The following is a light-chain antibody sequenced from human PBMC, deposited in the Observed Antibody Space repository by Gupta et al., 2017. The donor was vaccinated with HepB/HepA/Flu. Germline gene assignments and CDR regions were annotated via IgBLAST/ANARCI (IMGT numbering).Light chain of an antibody. CDR3: QVWDSSSDHVV. CDR2: YDS. J-gene: IGLJ2*01. Sequence: SYVLTQPPSVSVAPGKTARITCGGNNIGSKSVLWYQQKPGQAPVLVIYYDSDRPSGIPERFSGSNSGNTATLTISRVEAGDEADYYCQVWDSSSDHVVFGGGTKLTVL. CDR1: NIGSKS. V-gene: IGLV3-21*04.